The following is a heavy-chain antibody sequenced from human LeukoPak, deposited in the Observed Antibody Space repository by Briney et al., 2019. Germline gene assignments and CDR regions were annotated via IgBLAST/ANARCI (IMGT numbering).Heavy chain of an antibody. J-gene: IGHJ4*02. Sequence: GASVKVSCKASGYTFTGYYMHWVRQAPGQGLEWMGWINPNSGGTNYAQKFQGRVTMTRDTSISTAYMELSRLRSDDTAVYYCARDRELVGWSGEFSFDYWGQGTLVTVSS. D-gene: IGHD3-10*01. CDR1: GYTFTGYY. CDR3: ARDRELVGWSGEFSFDY. V-gene: IGHV1-2*02. CDR2: INPNSGGT.